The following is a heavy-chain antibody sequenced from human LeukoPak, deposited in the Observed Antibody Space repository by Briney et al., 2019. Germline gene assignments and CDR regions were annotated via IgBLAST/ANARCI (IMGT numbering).Heavy chain of an antibody. CDR1: AYTFISYG. CDR2: ISAYNGNT. CDR3: ARVRDSRGWSEIDY. V-gene: IGHV1-18*04. J-gene: IGHJ4*02. D-gene: IGHD6-19*01. Sequence: ASVKVSCKASAYTFISYGISWERQAPGQGLEWMGWISAYNGNTNYAQKLQGRVTMTTDTSTSTAYMELRSLRSDDTAVYYCARVRDSRGWSEIDYWGQGTLVTVSS.